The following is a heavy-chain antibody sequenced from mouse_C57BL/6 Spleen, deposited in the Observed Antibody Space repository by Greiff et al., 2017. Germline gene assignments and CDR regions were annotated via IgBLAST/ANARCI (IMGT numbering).Heavy chain of an antibody. CDR3: ARGEFITTVVATPFAY. CDR1: GYTFTSYW. Sequence: QVQLQQPGAELVKPGASVKLSCKASGYTFTSYWMHWVKQRPGRGLEWIGRIDPNSGGTKYNEKFKSKATLTVDKPSSTAYMQLSSLTSEDSAVYYCARGEFITTVVATPFAYWGQGTLVTVSA. J-gene: IGHJ3*01. V-gene: IGHV1-72*01. CDR2: IDPNSGGT. D-gene: IGHD1-1*01.